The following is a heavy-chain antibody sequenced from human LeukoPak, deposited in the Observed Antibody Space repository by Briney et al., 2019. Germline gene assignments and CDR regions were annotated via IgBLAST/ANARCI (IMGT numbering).Heavy chain of an antibody. D-gene: IGHD6-6*01. Sequence: GGSLRLSCAASGFTFDDYVMSWVRQAPGKGLEWVSGINWNGGSTGYADSVKGRFTISRDNSKNTLYLQMNSLRAEDTAVYYCAKDWAQRIAARPGLLDYWGQGTLVTVSS. CDR2: INWNGGST. CDR1: GFTFDDYV. CDR3: AKDWAQRIAARPGLLDY. V-gene: IGHV3-20*04. J-gene: IGHJ4*02.